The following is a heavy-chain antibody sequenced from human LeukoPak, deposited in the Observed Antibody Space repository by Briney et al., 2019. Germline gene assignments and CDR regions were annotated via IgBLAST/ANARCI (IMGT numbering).Heavy chain of an antibody. CDR3: ARDGSEALAGTGAVTY. CDR2: INPSSGDT. Sequence: GASVKVSCKTSGYPFTGYYMHWVRQAPGQGLEWMGWINPSSGDTYYAQNFQGRVTMTRDTSISTAYMELSWLTSDDTAVYYCARDGSEALAGTGAVTYWGQGTLVTVSS. J-gene: IGHJ4*02. D-gene: IGHD6-19*01. V-gene: IGHV1-2*02. CDR1: GYPFTGYY.